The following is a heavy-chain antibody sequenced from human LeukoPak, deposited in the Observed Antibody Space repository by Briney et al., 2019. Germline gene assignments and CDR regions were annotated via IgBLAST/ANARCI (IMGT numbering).Heavy chain of an antibody. CDR3: ARVRSDGSGTI. J-gene: IGHJ3*02. Sequence: PSQTLSLTCTVSGGSISSGDYYGSWIRQPPGEGLEWIGYIHYSGRTYYNPSLKSRFPISVDTSKNQFSLKLSSVTAADTAVYFCARVRSDGSGTIWGQGTMVTVSS. CDR2: IHYSGRT. D-gene: IGHD3-10*01. V-gene: IGHV4-30-4*08. CDR1: GGSISSGDYY.